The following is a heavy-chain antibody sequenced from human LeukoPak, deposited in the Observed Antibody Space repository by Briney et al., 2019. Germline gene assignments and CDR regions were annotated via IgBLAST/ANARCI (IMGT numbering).Heavy chain of an antibody. CDR1: GGSVSSGSYY. CDR3: ARGTYYDFWSGQPDY. CDR2: IYYSGST. D-gene: IGHD3-3*01. Sequence: PSETLSLTCAVSGGSVSSGSYYWSWIRQPPGKGLEWIGYIYYSGSTNYNPSLKGRVTISVDTSKNQFSLKLSSVTAADTAVYYCARGTYYDFWSGQPDYWGQGTLVTVSS. J-gene: IGHJ4*02. V-gene: IGHV4-61*01.